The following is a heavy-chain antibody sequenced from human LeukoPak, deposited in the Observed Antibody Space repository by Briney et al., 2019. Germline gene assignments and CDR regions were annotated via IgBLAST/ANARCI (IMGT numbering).Heavy chain of an antibody. CDR2: IISSSSYI. D-gene: IGHD4-17*01. Sequence: GGSLRPSCAASGFTFSSYSMNWVRQAPGKGLEWVSSIISSSSYIFYADAVKGRFIISRHNANNSLYLQMNSRTDDDTSVYYGSSDQQLYGDGPDRFDPWGQGTLVTVSS. J-gene: IGHJ5*02. CDR1: GFTFSSYS. V-gene: IGHV3-21*01. CDR3: SSDQQLYGDGPDRFDP.